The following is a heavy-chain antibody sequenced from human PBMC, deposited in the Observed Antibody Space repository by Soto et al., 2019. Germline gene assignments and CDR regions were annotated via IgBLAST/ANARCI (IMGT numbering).Heavy chain of an antibody. Sequence: EVQLVESGGGLVQPGGSLRLSCAASGFTFSSYSMNWVRQAPGKGLEWVSYISSSSSTIYYADSVKGRFTISRDNAKNSLYLQLNSLRAEDTAVYYCASPNGGNFRQPLDYWGQGTLVTVSS. V-gene: IGHV3-48*01. D-gene: IGHD2-21*02. CDR3: ASPNGGNFRQPLDY. CDR1: GFTFSSYS. J-gene: IGHJ4*02. CDR2: ISSSSSTI.